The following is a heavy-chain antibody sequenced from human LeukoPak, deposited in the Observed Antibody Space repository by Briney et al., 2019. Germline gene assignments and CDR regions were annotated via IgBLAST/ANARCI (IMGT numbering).Heavy chain of an antibody. J-gene: IGHJ3*02. CDR3: ARPSIEGATTTFDI. V-gene: IGHV5-51*01. CDR2: IYPGDSDT. D-gene: IGHD1-26*01. CDR1: GSRFTSYW. Sequence: GESLQISCKGSGSRFTSYWIGWVRQMPGKGLEGMGIIYPGDSDTRYSPSFQGQVAISADKSISTAYLQWSRLKASDTAMYYCARPSIEGATTTFDIWGQGTMVTVSS.